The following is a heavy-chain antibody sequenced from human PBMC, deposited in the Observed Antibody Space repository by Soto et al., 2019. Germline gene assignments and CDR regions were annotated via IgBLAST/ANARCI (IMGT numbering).Heavy chain of an antibody. J-gene: IGHJ6*02. Sequence: SLRLSCAASGFTFSNYAIHWVRQAPGKGLEWVAVIASDGKDKRYADSVKGRFTISRDNAKNSLYLQMNSLRAEDTAVYYCARVNGYYYYGMDVWGQGTTVTVSS. D-gene: IGHD3-22*01. CDR1: GFTFSNYA. CDR3: ARVNGYYYYGMDV. CDR2: IASDGKDK. V-gene: IGHV3-30*03.